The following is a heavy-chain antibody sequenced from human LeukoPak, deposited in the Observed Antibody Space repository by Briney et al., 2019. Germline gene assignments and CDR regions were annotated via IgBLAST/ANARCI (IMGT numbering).Heavy chain of an antibody. V-gene: IGHV3-30-3*01. CDR1: GFTFSSYA. Sequence: PGGSLRLSCAASGFTFSSYAMHWVRQAPGKGLEWVAVISYDGSNKYYADSVKGRFTISRDNSKNTLYLQMNSLRAEDTAVYYCARPLPDDSSGYYYGYWGQGTLVTVSS. D-gene: IGHD3-22*01. CDR3: ARPLPDDSSGYYYGY. J-gene: IGHJ4*02. CDR2: ISYDGSNK.